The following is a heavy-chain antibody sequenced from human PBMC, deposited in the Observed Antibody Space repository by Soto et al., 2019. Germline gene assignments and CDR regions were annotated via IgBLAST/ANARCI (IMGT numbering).Heavy chain of an antibody. Sequence: GESLKISCKGSGYTFTNYWIGWVRQMPGKGLEWMGVIYPGDSDTKYNPSFQGQVTISADKSITTTYLRWTSLKASDTAIYYCAASIFYYGMDVWGQGTTVTVSS. CDR1: GYTFTNYW. J-gene: IGHJ6*02. CDR3: AASIFYYGMDV. CDR2: IYPGDSDT. V-gene: IGHV5-51*01.